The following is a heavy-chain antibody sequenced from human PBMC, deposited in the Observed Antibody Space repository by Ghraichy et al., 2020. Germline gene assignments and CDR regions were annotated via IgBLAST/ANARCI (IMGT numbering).Heavy chain of an antibody. CDR1: GFTFGSYG. Sequence: GGSLRLSCAASGFTFGSYGMGWVRQAPGKGLEWVSSISGIGGGTFYADSVKGRFTISRDNSKKTLYLQMNSLRAEDTAIFHCAKVASGTAPDDAFDIWGQGTMVTVSS. CDR3: AKVASGTAPDDAFDI. J-gene: IGHJ3*02. CDR2: ISGIGGGT. D-gene: IGHD1-26*01. V-gene: IGHV3-23*01.